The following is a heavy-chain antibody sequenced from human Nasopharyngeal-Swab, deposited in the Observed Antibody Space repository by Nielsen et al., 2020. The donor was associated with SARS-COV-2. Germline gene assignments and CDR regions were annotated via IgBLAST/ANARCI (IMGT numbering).Heavy chain of an antibody. CDR3: ATLSAPRDGNNRAPMG. CDR2: IVLGIDKT. CDR1: GFTFSGSA. D-gene: IGHD5-24*01. Sequence: VKGSCKASGFTFSGSAVQWVRQARGQRREWIGWIVLGIDKTDYAQKFQDRVTITRDMSASTVYMQLSSLRSEDTALYYCATLSAPRDGNNRAPMGWGQGTLVTVSS. V-gene: IGHV1-58*01. J-gene: IGHJ4*02.